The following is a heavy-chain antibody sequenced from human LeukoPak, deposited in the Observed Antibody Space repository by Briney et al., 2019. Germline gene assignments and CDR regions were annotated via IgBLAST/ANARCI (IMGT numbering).Heavy chain of an antibody. V-gene: IGHV4-59*11. CDR3: ARGVILRYFDWSSCFDY. CDR2: IYYSGST. CDR1: GGSISSHY. Sequence: SETLSLTCAVSGGSISSHYWSWIRQPPGKGLEWIGYIYYSGSTNYNPSLKSRVTISVDTSKNQFSLKLSSATAADTAVYYCARGVILRYFDWSSCFDYWGQGTLVTVSS. J-gene: IGHJ4*02. D-gene: IGHD3-9*01.